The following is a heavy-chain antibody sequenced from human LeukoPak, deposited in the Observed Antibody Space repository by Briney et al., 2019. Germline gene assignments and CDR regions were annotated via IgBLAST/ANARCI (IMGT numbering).Heavy chain of an antibody. CDR3: VRSGYDYDWFDP. V-gene: IGHV1-69*04. Sequence: GSSVKVSCKASGVSFSDYAISCVRQAPGQGLERMGRIIAILDTAHYAQKFQGRFTITADKSTTTVYMELSSLRSDDTAVYYCVRSGYDYDWFDPWGQGTLVTVSS. CDR2: IIAILDTA. D-gene: IGHD5-12*01. J-gene: IGHJ5*02. CDR1: GVSFSDYA.